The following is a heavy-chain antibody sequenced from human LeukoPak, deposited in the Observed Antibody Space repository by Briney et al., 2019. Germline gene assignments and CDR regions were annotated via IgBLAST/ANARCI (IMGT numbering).Heavy chain of an antibody. CDR3: ARGQGSGSYYPCFDY. D-gene: IGHD3-10*01. Sequence: PSETLSLTCAVYGGSFSGYYWSWIRQPPGKGLEWIGEINHSGSTNYNPSLKSRVTISVDTSKNQFSLKLSSVTAADTAVYYCARGQGSGSYYPCFDYWGQGTLVTVSP. V-gene: IGHV4-34*01. J-gene: IGHJ4*02. CDR1: GGSFSGYY. CDR2: INHSGST.